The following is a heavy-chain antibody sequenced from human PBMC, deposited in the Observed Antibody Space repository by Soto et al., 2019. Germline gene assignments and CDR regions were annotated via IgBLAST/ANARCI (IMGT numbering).Heavy chain of an antibody. Sequence: QVQLVESGGGVVQPGRSLRLSCAASGFTFSSYGMHWVRQAPGKGLEWVAVISYDGSNKYYADSVKGRFTISRDNSKNTLYLQMNSLRAEDTAVYYCAKPYCGGDCPFDYWGQGTLVTVSS. D-gene: IGHD2-21*02. CDR3: AKPYCGGDCPFDY. J-gene: IGHJ4*02. CDR2: ISYDGSNK. V-gene: IGHV3-30*18. CDR1: GFTFSSYG.